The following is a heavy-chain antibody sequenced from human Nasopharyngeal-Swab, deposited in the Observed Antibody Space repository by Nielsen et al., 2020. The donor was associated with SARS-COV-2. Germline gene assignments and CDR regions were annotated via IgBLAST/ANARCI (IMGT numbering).Heavy chain of an antibody. V-gene: IGHV4-4*02. CDR3: ARSRRGAFDY. D-gene: IGHD2-2*01. Sequence: SETLSLTCAVSGGSISSSYWWSWVRQPPGKGLEWIGEISHNGNANYHPSLKSRVTISLDESRNQFSLNLNSVTAADTAVYYCARSRRGAFDYWGQGTLVTVPS. J-gene: IGHJ4*02. CDR1: GGSISSSYW. CDR2: ISHNGNA.